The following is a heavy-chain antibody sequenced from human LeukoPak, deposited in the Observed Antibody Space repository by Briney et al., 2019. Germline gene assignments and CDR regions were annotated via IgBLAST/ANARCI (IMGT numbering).Heavy chain of an antibody. D-gene: IGHD2-2*01. CDR1: GYTFTSYA. CDR2: INTNTGNP. Sequence: ASVKVSCKASGYTFTSYAMSWVRQAPGQGLEWMGWINTNTGNPTYAQGFTGRFVFSLDTSVSTAYLQISSLKAEDTAVYYCARTYCSSTSCSGAFDIWGQGTMVTVSS. V-gene: IGHV7-4-1*02. CDR3: ARTYCSSTSCSGAFDI. J-gene: IGHJ3*02.